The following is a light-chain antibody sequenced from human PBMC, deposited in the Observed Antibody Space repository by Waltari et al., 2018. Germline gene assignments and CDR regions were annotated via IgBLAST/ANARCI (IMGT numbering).Light chain of an antibody. CDR2: VNSAGSR. Sequence: HQQEKGHPDLLKVNSAGSRPKGDGIPDRFSGSSSGAERYLTVSSLQADDEADYYCQTWGTGIWVFGGGTRLTVL. CDR3: QTWGTGIWV. V-gene: IGLV4-69*01. J-gene: IGLJ3*02.